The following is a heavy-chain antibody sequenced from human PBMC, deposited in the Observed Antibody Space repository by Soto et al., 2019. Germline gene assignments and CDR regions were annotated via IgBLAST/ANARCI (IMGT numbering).Heavy chain of an antibody. CDR2: INHSGST. CDR3: ARGLGYFDWSVWFDP. CDR1: GGSFSGYY. V-gene: IGHV4-34*01. D-gene: IGHD3-9*01. J-gene: IGHJ5*02. Sequence: QVQLQQRGAGLLKPSETLSLTCAVYGGSFSGYYWSWIRQPPGKGLEWIGEINHSGSTNYNPSLKSRVTISVDTSKNQFSLKLSSVTAADTAVYYCARGLGYFDWSVWFDPWGQGTLVTVSS.